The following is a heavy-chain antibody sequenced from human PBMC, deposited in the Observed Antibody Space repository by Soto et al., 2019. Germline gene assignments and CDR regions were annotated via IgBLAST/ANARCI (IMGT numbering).Heavy chain of an antibody. J-gene: IGHJ4*02. CDR2: INPNSGGT. D-gene: IGHD3-10*01. CDR1: GYTFTGYY. V-gene: IGHV1-2*04. CDR3: ARYGSGRDYAY. Sequence: QVQLVQSGAEVKKPGASVKVSCKASGYTFTGYYMHWGRQAPGQGREWMGWINPNSGGTNYAQKLQGWVTMTRATSIRTAYMELSRLRSDDTAVYYCARYGSGRDYAYWGQGPLVTVSS.